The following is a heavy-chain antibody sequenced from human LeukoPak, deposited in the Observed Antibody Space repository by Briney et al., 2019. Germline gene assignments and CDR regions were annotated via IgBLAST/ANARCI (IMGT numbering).Heavy chain of an antibody. V-gene: IGHV3-23*01. CDR2: ISASGGGT. D-gene: IGHD3-22*01. CDR3: AKGSSGYDAFDI. J-gene: IGHJ3*02. CDR1: GFTFSSYA. Sequence: PGGSLRLSCAASGFTFSSYALSWVRQAPGKGLEWVSAISASGGGTYYADSVKGRFTISRDNSKNTLYLQMNSLRAEDTAVYYCAKGSSGYDAFDIWGQGTMVTVSS.